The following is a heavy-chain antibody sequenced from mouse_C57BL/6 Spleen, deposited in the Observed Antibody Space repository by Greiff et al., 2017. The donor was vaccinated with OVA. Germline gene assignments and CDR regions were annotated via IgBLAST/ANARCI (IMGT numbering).Heavy chain of an antibody. V-gene: IGHV1-80*01. CDR1: GYAFSSYW. CDR2: IYPGDGDT. CDR3: ARGWTTVGDYAMDY. Sequence: VQLQQSGAELVKPGASVKISCKASGYAFSSYWMNWVKQRPGKGLEWIGQIYPGDGDTNYNGKFKGKATLTADKSSSTAYMQLSSLTSEDSAVYFCARGWTTVGDYAMDYWGQGTSVTVSS. D-gene: IGHD1-1*01. J-gene: IGHJ4*01.